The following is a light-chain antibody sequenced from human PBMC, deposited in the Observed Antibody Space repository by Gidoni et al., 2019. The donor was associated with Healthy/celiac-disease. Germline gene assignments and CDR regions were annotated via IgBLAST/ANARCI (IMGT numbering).Light chain of an antibody. J-gene: IGKJ2*01. CDR3: QQYDNLPYT. CDR1: QDISNY. Sequence: LQMTQSPSSLSASVGDRVTITCQASQDISNYLNWYQQKPGKAPKLLIYDASNLETGVPSRFSGSGSGTDFTFTISSLQPEDIATYYCQQYDNLPYTFGQGTKLE. V-gene: IGKV1-33*01. CDR2: DAS.